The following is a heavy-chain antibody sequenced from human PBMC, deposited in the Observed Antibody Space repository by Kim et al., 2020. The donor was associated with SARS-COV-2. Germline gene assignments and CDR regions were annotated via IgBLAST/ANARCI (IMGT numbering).Heavy chain of an antibody. CDR1: GGSISSYY. Sequence: SETLSLTCTVSGGSISSYYWSWIRQPPGKGLEWIGYIYYSGSTNYNPSLKSRVTISVDTSKNQFSLKLSSVTAVDTAVYYCAREDYDILTGYLGGMDVWGQGTTVTVSS. CDR3: AREDYDILTGYLGGMDV. J-gene: IGHJ6*02. CDR2: IYYSGST. D-gene: IGHD3-9*01. V-gene: IGHV4-59*01.